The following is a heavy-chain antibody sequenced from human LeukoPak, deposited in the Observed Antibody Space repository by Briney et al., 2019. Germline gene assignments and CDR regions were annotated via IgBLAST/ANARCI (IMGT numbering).Heavy chain of an antibody. CDR1: GGSISSSSYY. J-gene: IGHJ1*01. V-gene: IGHV4-39*01. D-gene: IGHD3-22*01. CDR3: ARRRYYDSTGYFD. Sequence: SETLSLTCTISGGSISSSSYYWGWIRQPPGKGLEWIGDIYYSGSTYYSPSLKSRVSISVDTSKNQFSLILSSVIAADTALYYCARRRYYDSTGYFDWGQGTQVTVS. CDR2: IYYSGST.